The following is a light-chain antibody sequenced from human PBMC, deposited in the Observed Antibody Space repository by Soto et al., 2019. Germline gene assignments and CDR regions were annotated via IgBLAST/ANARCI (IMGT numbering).Light chain of an antibody. Sequence: EIVLTQSPATLSSFPGERVTLSCRASQTLSNRLAWYQHKPGQAPRLLIYVTSTRATGIPARFSGSGSGTDFTLTISSLQPEDVAVYYCQQRTNWPPRDTFGQGTKLEI. V-gene: IGKV3-11*01. CDR2: VTS. CDR1: QTLSNR. J-gene: IGKJ2*01. CDR3: QQRTNWPPRDT.